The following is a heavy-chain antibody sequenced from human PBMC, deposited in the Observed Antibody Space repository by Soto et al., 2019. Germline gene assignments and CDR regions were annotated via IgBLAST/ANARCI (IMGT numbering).Heavy chain of an antibody. V-gene: IGHV4-4*02. Sequence: QVQLQESGPGLVKPSGTLSLTCAVSGDSMTNTNWWSWVRQPPGKGLDWIGEIYHSGSTNYNPSLRSRVTMSVDKSKNQFSLNLTSVTAADTAVYYCANRSLRRLRFVETHWGQGTLVTVSS. J-gene: IGHJ4*02. CDR3: ANRSLRRLRFVETH. D-gene: IGHD3-3*01. CDR1: GDSMTNTNW. CDR2: IYHSGST.